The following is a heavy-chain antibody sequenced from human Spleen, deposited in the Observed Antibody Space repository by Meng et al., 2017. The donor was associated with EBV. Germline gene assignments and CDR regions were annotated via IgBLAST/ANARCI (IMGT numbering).Heavy chain of an antibody. CDR3: ATWNNNGWYYGY. CDR1: GGSSSGSG. D-gene: IGHD6-19*01. Sequence: VQLQQWGAGLLKPSEPLSFAGAGDGGSSSGSGWSWIRQPPGKGLEWIGEINLGGNTNYNPSLKSRVSISVDTSKNHFSLKVDSVTAADTAVYYCATWNNNGWYYGYWGQGTLVTVSS. J-gene: IGHJ4*01. V-gene: IGHV4-34*01. CDR2: INLGGNT.